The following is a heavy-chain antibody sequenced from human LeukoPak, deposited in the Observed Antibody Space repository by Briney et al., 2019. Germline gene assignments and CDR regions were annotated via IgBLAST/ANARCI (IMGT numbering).Heavy chain of an antibody. J-gene: IGHJ6*03. CDR1: GGSISSYY. CDR3: ARVEEGYGSGRRGNFYYYYMDA. Sequence: KPSETLSLTCTVSGGSISSYYRSWIRQPPGKGLEWIGYVHYSGSTNYNPSLKSRVTISVDTSKNQFSLKLSSVTTADTAVYYCARVEEGYGSGRRGNFYYYYMDAWGKGTTVTISS. V-gene: IGHV4-59*01. D-gene: IGHD3-10*01. CDR2: VHYSGST.